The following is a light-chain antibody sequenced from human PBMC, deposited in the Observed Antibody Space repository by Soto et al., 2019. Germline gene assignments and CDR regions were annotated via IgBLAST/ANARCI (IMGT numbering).Light chain of an antibody. CDR1: SSDVGGYNY. V-gene: IGLV2-11*01. Sequence: QSALTQPRSVSGSPGQSVTISCTGTSSDVGGYNYVSWYQQHPGKAPKLMIYDVSKRPSGVPDRFSGSKSGNTASLTISGLQAEDEADYHCCSYAGSTGEVFDGGTKLTVL. CDR3: CSYAGSTGEV. CDR2: DVS. J-gene: IGLJ2*01.